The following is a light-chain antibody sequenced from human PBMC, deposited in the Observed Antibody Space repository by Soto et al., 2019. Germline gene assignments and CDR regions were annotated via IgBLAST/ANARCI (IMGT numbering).Light chain of an antibody. Sequence: EIVLTQSPGTLSLSPGERATLSCRASQSVSSSYLAWYQQKPGQAPRLLIYGASSRATGIPDRFSRSXSGTDFTLTISRLEPEDFAVYYCQQYGSSPRTFGQGPKVDI. CDR2: GAS. CDR1: QSVSSSY. CDR3: QQYGSSPRT. V-gene: IGKV3-20*01. J-gene: IGKJ1*01.